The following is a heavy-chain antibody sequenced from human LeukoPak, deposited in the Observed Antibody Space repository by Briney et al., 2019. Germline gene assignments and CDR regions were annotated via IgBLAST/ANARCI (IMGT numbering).Heavy chain of an antibody. J-gene: IGHJ5*02. CDR2: INPNSGDT. Sequence: GASVKVSCKASGYTFTAYYIHWVRQAPGQGREWMGWINPNSGDTNYAQKFQGRVTMTRDTSITTAYMDLTSLTSDDTAVYYCARILSTWSEGWFDPWGQGTLVTVSS. CDR3: ARILSTWSEGWFDP. V-gene: IGHV1-2*02. D-gene: IGHD6-13*01. CDR1: GYTFTAYY.